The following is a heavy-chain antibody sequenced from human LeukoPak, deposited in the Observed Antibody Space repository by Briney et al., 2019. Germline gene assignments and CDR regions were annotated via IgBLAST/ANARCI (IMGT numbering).Heavy chain of an antibody. D-gene: IGHD3-22*01. CDR2: ISSSSSYI. CDR3: ARARGYYLFDY. CDR1: GFTFSSYS. Sequence: PGGSLRPSCAASGFTFSSYSMNWVRQAPGKGPEWVSSISSSSSYIYYADSVKGRFTISRDNAKNSLYLQMNSLRAEDTAVYYCARARGYYLFDYWGQGTLVTVSS. V-gene: IGHV3-21*01. J-gene: IGHJ4*02.